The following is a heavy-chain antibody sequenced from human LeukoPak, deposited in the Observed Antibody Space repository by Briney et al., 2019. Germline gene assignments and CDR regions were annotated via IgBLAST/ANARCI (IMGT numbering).Heavy chain of an antibody. CDR3: ASGPYDSSGYYYSFDY. J-gene: IGHJ4*02. CDR1: GGSISSGGYS. V-gene: IGHV4-30-2*01. Sequence: SETLSLTCAVSGGSISSGGYSWSWIRQPPGKGLEWIGYIYHSGSTYYNPSLKSRVTISVDRSKNQFSLELSSVTAADTAVYYCASGPYDSSGYYYSFDYWGQGTLVTVSS. D-gene: IGHD3-22*01. CDR2: IYHSGST.